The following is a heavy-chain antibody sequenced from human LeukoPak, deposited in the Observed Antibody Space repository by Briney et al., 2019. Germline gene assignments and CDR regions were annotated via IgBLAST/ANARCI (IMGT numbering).Heavy chain of an antibody. CDR2: IDYSGDT. J-gene: IGHJ4*02. CDR1: GGSISSSGYY. CDR3: ERLLSATGNFDF. D-gene: IGHD1-1*01. V-gene: IGHV4-39*07. Sequence: SETLSLTCSVSGGSISSSGYYWGWIRQPPGKGLEWIENIDYSGDTYYNPSLKSRVTISVDTSKNQFSLKLRSVTAADTAVYYCERLLSATGNFDFWGQGALVTVSS.